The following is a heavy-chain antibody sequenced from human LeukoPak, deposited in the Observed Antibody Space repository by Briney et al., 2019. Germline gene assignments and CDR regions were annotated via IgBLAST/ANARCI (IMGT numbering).Heavy chain of an antibody. D-gene: IGHD3-16*02. CDR2: IYPGDSDT. V-gene: IGHV5-51*01. Sequence: GESLKISCKGSGYSFTSYWIGWVRQMPGKGLEWMGIIYPGDSDTRYSPSFQGQVTISADKSISTAYLQWSSLKASDTALYYCAGQGDYVWGSYRPTGYYFDYWGQGTLVTVSS. CDR1: GYSFTSYW. CDR3: AGQGDYVWGSYRPTGYYFDY. J-gene: IGHJ4*02.